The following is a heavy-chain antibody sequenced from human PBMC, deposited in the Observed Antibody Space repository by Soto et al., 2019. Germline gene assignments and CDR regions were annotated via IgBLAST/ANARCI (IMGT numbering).Heavy chain of an antibody. CDR3: ARVQRAYGYGLYYYYYGMDV. J-gene: IGHJ6*02. D-gene: IGHD5-18*01. V-gene: IGHV4-61*03. Sequence: QVQLQESGPGLVKPSETLSLTCTVSGGSVSSGSYYWSWIRQPPGKGLEWIGYIYYSGSTNYNPSLKSRVTIPVPTSQHHFSPKLSSVTAADTAVYYCARVQRAYGYGLYYYYYGMDVWGQGTTVTVSS. CDR1: GGSVSSGSYY. CDR2: IYYSGST.